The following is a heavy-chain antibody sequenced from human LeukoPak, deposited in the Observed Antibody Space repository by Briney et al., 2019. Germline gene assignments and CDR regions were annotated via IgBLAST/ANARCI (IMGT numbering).Heavy chain of an antibody. D-gene: IGHD1-1*01. V-gene: IGHV3-21*03. CDR1: GFTFSSYS. J-gene: IGHJ5*02. CDR3: TPINRYIGSWFDP. Sequence: GGSLRLSCAASGFTFSSYSMNWVRQAPGKGLEWVSSISSSSSYIYYADSVKGRFTISRDNAKNSLYLQMNSLKTEDTAVYYCTPINRYIGSWFDPWGQGTLVTVSS. CDR2: ISSSSSYI.